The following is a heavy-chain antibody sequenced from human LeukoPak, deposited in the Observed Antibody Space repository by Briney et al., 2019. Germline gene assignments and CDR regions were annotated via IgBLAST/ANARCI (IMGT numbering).Heavy chain of an antibody. CDR2: ISGSGGST. V-gene: IGHV3-23*01. CDR3: ARDDSSSQYYFDY. J-gene: IGHJ4*02. Sequence: GGSLRLSCAASGFTFSSYAMSWVRQAPGKGLEWVSAISGSGGSTYYADSVKGRFTISRDNSKNTLYLQMNSLRAEDTAVYYCARDDSSSQYYFDYWGQGTLVTVSS. D-gene: IGHD6-13*01. CDR1: GFTFSSYA.